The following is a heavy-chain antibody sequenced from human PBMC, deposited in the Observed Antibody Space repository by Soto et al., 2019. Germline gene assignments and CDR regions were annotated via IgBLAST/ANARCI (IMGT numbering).Heavy chain of an antibody. J-gene: IGHJ4*02. CDR2: ISGSGGST. V-gene: IGHV3-23*01. CDR1: GFTFSSHA. Sequence: GSLRLSCAASGFTFSSHAMSWVRQAPGKGLEWVSTISGSGGSTYYADSVKGRFTISRDNSKNTLYLQMNSLRAEDTAVYYCAKVVSYDILTGYFDCWGQGTLVTVSS. CDR3: AKVVSYDILTGYFDC. D-gene: IGHD3-9*01.